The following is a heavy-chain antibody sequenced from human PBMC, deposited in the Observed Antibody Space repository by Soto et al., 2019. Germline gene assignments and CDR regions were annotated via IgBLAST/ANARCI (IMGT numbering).Heavy chain of an antibody. CDR3: AKDLRTNNYYYGMDV. CDR1: GFTFSTYA. Sequence: EVQLLESGGGLVQPGGSLRLSCAASGFTFSTYAMSWVRQAPGKGLEWVSTISVSGSSTYYADSVKGRFTISRDNSKHTLYLQMNSLRAEDTAVYFCAKDLRTNNYYYGMDVWGQGTTVTVSS. J-gene: IGHJ6*02. CDR2: ISVSGSST. V-gene: IGHV3-23*01.